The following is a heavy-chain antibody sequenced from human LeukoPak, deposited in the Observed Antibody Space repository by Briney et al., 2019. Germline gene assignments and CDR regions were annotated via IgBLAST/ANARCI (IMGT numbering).Heavy chain of an antibody. V-gene: IGHV4-59*11. CDR1: GGYLGSHY. CDR2: IYDSGST. Sequence: NPSETLSLTCTVSGGYLGSHYWTWIRQPPGKGLEWIGYIYDSGSTYYHPSLKSRVTISVDTSKNQFSLRLSSVTAADTAVYYCARGGVLKSVDYWGQGTLVTVSS. D-gene: IGHD3-16*01. J-gene: IGHJ4*02. CDR3: ARGGVLKSVDY.